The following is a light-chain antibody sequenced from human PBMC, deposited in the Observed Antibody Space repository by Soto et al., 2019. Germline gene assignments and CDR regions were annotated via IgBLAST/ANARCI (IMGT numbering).Light chain of an antibody. V-gene: IGKV3-11*01. CDR2: AGS. CDR1: QSISIN. Sequence: EIVLTQSPGTLSVSRWDGVGLXWMASQSISINLAWYQHKPGQAPRLLIHAGSTRATGIPARISGSGSGTDFTLTISSLEAEDFAVYYCHQRSNWPRTFGGGTKVDIK. CDR3: HQRSNWPRT. J-gene: IGKJ4*01.